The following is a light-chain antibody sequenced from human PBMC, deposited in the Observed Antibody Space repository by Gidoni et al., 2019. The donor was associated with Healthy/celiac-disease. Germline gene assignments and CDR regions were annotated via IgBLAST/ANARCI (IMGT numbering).Light chain of an antibody. V-gene: IGKV3-11*01. CDR3: QQRSNWPFLT. CDR2: DAS. Sequence: ILLTQSPATLSLSPGERATLSCRASQSVSSYLAWYQQKPGQAPRLLIYDASNRATGIPARFSGSGSGTEFTLTISSLEPEDFAVYYCQQRSNWPFLTFGGGTKVEIK. J-gene: IGKJ4*01. CDR1: QSVSSY.